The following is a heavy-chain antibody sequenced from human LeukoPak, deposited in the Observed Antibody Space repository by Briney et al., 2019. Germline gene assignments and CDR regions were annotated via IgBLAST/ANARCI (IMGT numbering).Heavy chain of an antibody. J-gene: IGHJ5*02. CDR3: ARGIVVVVAATPNSNWFDP. CDR1: GFTFSSYS. V-gene: IGHV4-34*01. D-gene: IGHD2-15*01. Sequence: GSLRLSCAASGFTFSSYSMNWVRQAPGKGLEWIGEINHSGSTNYNPSLKSRVTISVDTSKNQFSLKLSSVTAADTAVYYCARGIVVVVAATPNSNWFDPWGQGTLVTVSS. CDR2: INHSGST.